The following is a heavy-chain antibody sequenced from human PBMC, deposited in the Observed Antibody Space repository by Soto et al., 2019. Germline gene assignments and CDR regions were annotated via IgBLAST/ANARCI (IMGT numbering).Heavy chain of an antibody. CDR2: ISSSGSTI. V-gene: IGHV3-11*01. CDR3: ARVWEVVTAIEWYFDL. J-gene: IGHJ2*01. CDR1: GFTFSDYY. D-gene: IGHD2-21*02. Sequence: QVQLVESGGGLVKPGGSLRLSCAASGFTFSDYYMSWIRQAPGKGLEWVSYISSSGSTIYYADSVKGRFTISRDNAKNSMYLQMNSLRAEDTAVYYCARVWEVVTAIEWYFDLWGSGTLVTVSS.